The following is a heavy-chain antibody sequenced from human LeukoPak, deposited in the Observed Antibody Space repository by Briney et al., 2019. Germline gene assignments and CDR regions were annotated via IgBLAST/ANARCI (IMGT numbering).Heavy chain of an antibody. CDR1: GGSISSYY. J-gene: IGHJ4*02. Sequence: PSETLSLTCTVSGGSISSYYWSWIRQPPGKGLEWIGYIYYSGSTHYNPSLKSRVAISVDTSKNQFSLKLSSVTAADTAVYYCASSLLRTFDYWGQGTLVTVSS. CDR3: ASSLLRTFDY. V-gene: IGHV4-59*12. D-gene: IGHD3-3*01. CDR2: IYYSGST.